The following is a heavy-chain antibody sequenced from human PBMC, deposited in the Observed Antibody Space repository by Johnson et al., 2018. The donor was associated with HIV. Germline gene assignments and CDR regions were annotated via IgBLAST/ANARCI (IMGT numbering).Heavy chain of an antibody. CDR2: ISYDGSNK. V-gene: IGHV3-30-3*01. J-gene: IGHJ3*02. Sequence: QLVESGGGVVQPGRSLRLSCAASGFTFSSYAMHWVRQAPGKGLEWVAVISYDGSNKYYADSVKGRFTISRDNSKNTLYLQMNSLRAEDTAVYYCARDRGGSGYSGYLGDAFDIWGQGTMVTVSS. CDR3: ARDRGGSGYSGYLGDAFDI. CDR1: GFTFSSYA. D-gene: IGHD5-12*01.